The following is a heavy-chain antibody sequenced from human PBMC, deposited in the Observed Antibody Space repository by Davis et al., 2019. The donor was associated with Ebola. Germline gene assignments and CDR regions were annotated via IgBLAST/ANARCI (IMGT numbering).Heavy chain of an antibody. J-gene: IGHJ4*02. CDR3: AREDGYFDWLLWDYFDY. CDR2: ISSSSSYI. CDR1: GFTFSSYS. D-gene: IGHD3-9*01. Sequence: PGGSLRLSCAASGFTFSSYSMNWVRQAPGKGLEWVSSISSSSSYIYYADSVKGRFTISRDNAKNSLYLQMNSLRAEDTAVYYCAREDGYFDWLLWDYFDYWGQGTLVTVSS. V-gene: IGHV3-21*01.